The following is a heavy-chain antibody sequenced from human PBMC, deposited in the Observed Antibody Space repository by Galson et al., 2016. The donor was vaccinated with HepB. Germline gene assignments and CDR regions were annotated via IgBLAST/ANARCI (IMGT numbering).Heavy chain of an antibody. CDR1: GGSISGSSYY. J-gene: IGHJ4*02. V-gene: IGHV4-39*01. CDR3: ARHRRVGAYSNYFDY. D-gene: IGHD1-26*01. CDR2: VYYSGNS. Sequence: ETLSLTCTVSGGSISGSSYYWGWIRQPPGKGLEWIGSVYYSGNSDYNLSLKTRVTISIHTSKNQFSLNLNSVTAADTAVYSCARHRRVGAYSNYFDYWGQGALVTVSS.